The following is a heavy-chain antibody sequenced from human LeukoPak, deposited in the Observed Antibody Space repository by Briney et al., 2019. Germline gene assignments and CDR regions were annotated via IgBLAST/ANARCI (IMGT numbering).Heavy chain of an antibody. Sequence: SQTLSLTCTVSGGSISSGGYYWSWIRQHPGKGLEWIGYIYYSGSTYYNPSLKSRVTISVDTSKNQFSLKLSSVTAADTAVYYCARGSPRGDNWFDPWGQGTLVTVSS. CDR3: ARGSPRGDNWFDP. CDR1: GGSISSGGYY. V-gene: IGHV4-31*03. J-gene: IGHJ5*02. CDR2: IYYSGST.